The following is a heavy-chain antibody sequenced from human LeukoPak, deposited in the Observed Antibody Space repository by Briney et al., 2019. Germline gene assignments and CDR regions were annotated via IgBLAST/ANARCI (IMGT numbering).Heavy chain of an antibody. Sequence: GGSLRLSCAASGFSFISYGMHWVRQAPGKGLEWVGVISDDGRNKKYADSVRGRFTISRDNSKDTLYLQMNSLRDEDTAVYYCAKRPSDYGDYVTYFDYWGQGTLVTVSS. CDR1: GFSFISYG. D-gene: IGHD4-17*01. CDR2: ISDDGRNK. J-gene: IGHJ4*02. CDR3: AKRPSDYGDYVTYFDY. V-gene: IGHV3-30*18.